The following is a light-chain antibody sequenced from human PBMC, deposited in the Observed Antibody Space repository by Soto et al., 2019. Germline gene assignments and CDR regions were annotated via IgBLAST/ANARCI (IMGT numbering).Light chain of an antibody. V-gene: IGKV1D-16*01. CDR2: AAS. CDR3: RHYNIYPLT. J-gene: IGKJ4*01. Sequence: DVQMTQSPSSLSASVGDRVTITCRASQDINSYLAWYQQKPGNAPKSLIYAASSLQTGVPSSFSGSESGTDFTLTISSLQPEDSATYYCRHYNIYPLTFGGGTKVEIK. CDR1: QDINSY.